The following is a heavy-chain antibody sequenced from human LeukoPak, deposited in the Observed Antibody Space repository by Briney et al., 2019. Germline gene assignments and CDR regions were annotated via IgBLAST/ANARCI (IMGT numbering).Heavy chain of an antibody. CDR1: GYTFPSFG. Sequence: GASVKVSCKASGYTFPSFGISWVRQAPGQGLEWMGWISAYNGNTNYAQKLQGRVTMTTDTSTSTAYMELRSLRSDDTAVYYCARDTAVAGVYVALQYYYYYYYMDVWGKGTTVTVSS. J-gene: IGHJ6*03. V-gene: IGHV1-18*01. CDR2: ISAYNGNT. D-gene: IGHD6-19*01. CDR3: ARDTAVAGVYVALQYYYYYYYMDV.